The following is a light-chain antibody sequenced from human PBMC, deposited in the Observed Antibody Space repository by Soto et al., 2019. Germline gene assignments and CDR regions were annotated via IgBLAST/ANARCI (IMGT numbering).Light chain of an antibody. V-gene: IGKV1-5*03. CDR3: QQYNCYWT. J-gene: IGKJ1*01. Sequence: DIQMTQSPSTLSASVGDRVTITCRASQSISNWLAWYQQKPGKAPNLLIYKASSLESGVPSRFSGSGSGTEFTLTISSLQPDDFATYYCQQYNCYWTFGQGTKVEIK. CDR1: QSISNW. CDR2: KAS.